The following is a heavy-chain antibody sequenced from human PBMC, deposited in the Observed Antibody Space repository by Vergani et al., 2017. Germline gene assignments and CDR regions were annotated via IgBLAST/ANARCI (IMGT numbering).Heavy chain of an antibody. V-gene: IGHV3-11*01. CDR2: ISSSGSTI. Sequence: QVQLVESGGGLVKPGGSLRLSCAASGFTFSDYYMSWIRQAPGKGLEWVSYISSSGSTIFYADSVKGRFTISRDNSKNTLYLQMNSLRAEDTAVYYCARDSTIFGVVIKFDYWGQGTLVTVSS. CDR1: GFTFSDYY. J-gene: IGHJ4*02. CDR3: ARDSTIFGVVIKFDY. D-gene: IGHD3-3*01.